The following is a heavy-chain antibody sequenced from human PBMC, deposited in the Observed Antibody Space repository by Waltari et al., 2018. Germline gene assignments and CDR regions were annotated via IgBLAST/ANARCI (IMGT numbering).Heavy chain of an antibody. J-gene: IGHJ5*01. V-gene: IGHV4-4*02. CDR2: RYHSGST. CDR3: AKVSEYTSGWYGWFDS. D-gene: IGHD6-13*01. CDR1: GVSISSTNW. Sequence: QVQLQESGPGLVKPSETLSLTCAVSGVSISSTNWWGWVLQSPGKGLDGIGDRYHSGSTNYNPSLESRLTISIDKSKNQFSLRLTSVTAADTAVYYCAKVSEYTSGWYGWFDSWGQGTLVTVSS.